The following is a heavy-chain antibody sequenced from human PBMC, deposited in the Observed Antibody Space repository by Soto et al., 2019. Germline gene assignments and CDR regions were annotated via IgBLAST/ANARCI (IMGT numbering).Heavy chain of an antibody. CDR3: ARDDYTYGVY. CDR2: IGPYGNSI. CDR1: GFSFRDYF. V-gene: IGHV3-11*01. D-gene: IGHD3-3*01. Sequence: QMPLVESGGCLVKPGESLRVSCAASGFSFRDYFMSWIRQAPGKGLEWVSYIGPYGNSIYYADSVKGRFTISRDDAKNSLYLDMNNLRAEDTAVYYCARDDYTYGVYWGQGSLVTVSS. J-gene: IGHJ4*02.